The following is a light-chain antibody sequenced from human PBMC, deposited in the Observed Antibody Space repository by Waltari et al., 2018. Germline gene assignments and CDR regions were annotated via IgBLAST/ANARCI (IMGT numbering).Light chain of an antibody. CDR2: AAS. J-gene: IGKJ1*01. V-gene: IGKV1-27*01. CDR1: QVIGNY. Sequence: DIKMTQYPSSLSASVGDRVTITCRASQVIGNYLAWYQQKPGKVPKLLIYAASTLQSGVPSRFSGTGSGTDFTLTISNLQAEDVASYYCQEYNSALGTFGQVTKVEI. CDR3: QEYNSALGT.